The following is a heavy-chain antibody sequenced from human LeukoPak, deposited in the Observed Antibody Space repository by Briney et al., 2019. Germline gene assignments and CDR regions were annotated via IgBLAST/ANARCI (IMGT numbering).Heavy chain of an antibody. V-gene: IGHV3-23*01. CDR1: GFTFSSYA. CDR2: MTGSGGST. J-gene: IGHJ4*02. Sequence: GGSLRLSCAASGFTFSSYAMSWVRQAPGKGLEWVSTMTGSGGSTYYADSVKGRFTISRDNSKNTLHLQMNSLRAEDTAVYYCAKDRNYYDRGSYVDYWGQGTLVTVSS. D-gene: IGHD3-22*01. CDR3: AKDRNYYDRGSYVDY.